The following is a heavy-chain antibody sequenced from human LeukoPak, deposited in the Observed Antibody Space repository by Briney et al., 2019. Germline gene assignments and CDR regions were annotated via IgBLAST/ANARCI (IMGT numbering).Heavy chain of an antibody. V-gene: IGHV3-20*04. J-gene: IGHJ4*02. CDR1: GFTFDDYG. CDR2: INWNGGST. Sequence: PGGSLRLSCAASGFTFDDYGMSWVRQAPGKGLEWVSGINWNGGSTGYADSVKGRFTISRDNAKNSLCLQMNSLRAEDTAVYYCARDRGSGWFYDIDYWGQGTLVTVSS. D-gene: IGHD6-19*01. CDR3: ARDRGSGWFYDIDY.